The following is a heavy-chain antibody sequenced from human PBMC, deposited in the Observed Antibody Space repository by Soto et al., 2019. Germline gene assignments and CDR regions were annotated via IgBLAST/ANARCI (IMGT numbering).Heavy chain of an antibody. CDR2: IYYSGST. Sequence: PSETLSLTCTVSGGSISSSSYYWGWIRQPPGKGLEWIGSIYYSGSTYYNPSLKSRVTISVDTSKNQFSLKLSSATAADTAVYYCARIDSQPLWLGELYIDTWFAPGGQEPRVTFPP. CDR1: GGSISSSSYY. CDR3: ARIDSQPLWLGELYIDTWFAP. J-gene: IGHJ5*02. D-gene: IGHD3-10*01. V-gene: IGHV4-39*01.